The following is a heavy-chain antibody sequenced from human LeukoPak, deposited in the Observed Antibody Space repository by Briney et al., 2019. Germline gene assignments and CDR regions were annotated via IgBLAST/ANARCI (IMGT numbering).Heavy chain of an antibody. Sequence: SETLSLTCAVYGGSFSGYYWSWIRQPPGRGLEWIGEINHSGSTNYNPSLKSRVTISVDTSKNQFSLNLSSVTAADTAVYYCARRIYCTNGVCYGAFDIWGQGTMVTVS. CDR3: ARRIYCTNGVCYGAFDI. CDR2: INHSGST. V-gene: IGHV4-34*01. CDR1: GGSFSGYY. J-gene: IGHJ3*02. D-gene: IGHD2-8*01.